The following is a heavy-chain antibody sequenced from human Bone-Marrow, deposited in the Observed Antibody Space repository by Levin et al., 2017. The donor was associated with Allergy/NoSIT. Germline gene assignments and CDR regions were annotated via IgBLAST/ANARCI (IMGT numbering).Heavy chain of an antibody. D-gene: IGHD6-19*01. CDR2: ISWDGAGV. J-gene: IGHJ4*02. CDR1: GFTFDDYA. CDR3: AKARGRAVAGTEFGIDY. Sequence: GGSLRLSCAASGFTFDDYAMHWVRQGPGKGLEWFSGISWDGAGVGYMDSVKGRFTISRDNAKNFVYLEMNSLRPDDTAFYYCAKARGRAVAGTEFGIDYWGQGTLVTVSS. V-gene: IGHV3-9*01.